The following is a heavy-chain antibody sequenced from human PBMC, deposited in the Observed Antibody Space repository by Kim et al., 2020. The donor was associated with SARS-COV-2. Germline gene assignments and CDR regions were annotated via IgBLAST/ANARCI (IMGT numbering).Heavy chain of an antibody. CDR3: ARERGRRSTEAPWFDP. Sequence: GGSLRLSCAASGFTFSSYSMNWVRQAPGKGLEWVSSISSSSSYIYYADSVKGRFTISRDNAKNSLYLQMNSLRAEDTAVYYCARERGRRSTEAPWFDPWGQGTLVTVSS. J-gene: IGHJ5*02. D-gene: IGHD2-2*01. CDR1: GFTFSSYS. V-gene: IGHV3-21*01. CDR2: ISSSSSYI.